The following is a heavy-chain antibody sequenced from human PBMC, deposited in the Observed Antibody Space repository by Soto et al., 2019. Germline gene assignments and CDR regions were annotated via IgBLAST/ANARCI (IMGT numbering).Heavy chain of an antibody. V-gene: IGHV1-3*01. J-gene: IGHJ6*04. D-gene: IGHD6-13*01. Sequence: GASVKVSCKASGYTFTRYAMHWVRQAPGQRLEWMGWINAGNRNTKYSQKFQGRVTITRDTSASTAYMELSSLRSEDTAVYYCASSNIVAAPYGMDVWGKGTTVTVSS. CDR1: GYTFTRYA. CDR2: INAGNRNT. CDR3: ASSNIVAAPYGMDV.